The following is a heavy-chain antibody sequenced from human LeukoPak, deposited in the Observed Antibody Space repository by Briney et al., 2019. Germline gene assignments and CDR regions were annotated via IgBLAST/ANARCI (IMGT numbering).Heavy chain of an antibody. Sequence: SETLSLTCTVSGGSITSYYWSWIRQSAGKGLEWIGRIYYSGSTYYNPSLKSRVTISVDTSKNQFSLKLSSVTAADTAVYYCARASVLMITFGGVIVSWGHRGYYFDYWGQGTLVTVSS. V-gene: IGHV4-4*07. J-gene: IGHJ4*02. CDR1: GGSITSYY. D-gene: IGHD3-16*02. CDR2: IYYSGST. CDR3: ARASVLMITFGGVIVSWGHRGYYFDY.